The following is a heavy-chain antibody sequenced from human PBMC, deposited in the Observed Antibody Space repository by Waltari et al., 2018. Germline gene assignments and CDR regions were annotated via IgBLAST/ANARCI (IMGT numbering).Heavy chain of an antibody. D-gene: IGHD5-18*01. CDR2: FEPEDGET. V-gene: IGHV1-24*01. CDR1: GYTLTELS. CDR3: ATGSTAMVPSFYYGMDV. J-gene: IGHJ6*02. Sequence: QVQLVQSGAEVKKPGASVKVSCKVSGYTLTELSMHWVRQAPGKGLEWMGGFEPEDGETIYAQKFQGRVTMTEDTSTDTAYMELSSLRSEDTAVYYCATGSTAMVPSFYYGMDVWGQGTTVTVSS.